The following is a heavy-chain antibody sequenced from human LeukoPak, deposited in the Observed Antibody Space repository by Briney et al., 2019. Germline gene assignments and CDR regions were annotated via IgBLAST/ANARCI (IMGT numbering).Heavy chain of an antibody. CDR2: INTDGTVT. D-gene: IGHD6-19*01. J-gene: IGHJ4*02. CDR3: ATKQWLAPPPDS. Sequence: GGSLRLSCAASGFTFSKYWMLWVRQAPGKGLESVSRINTDGTVTTCADSAKGRFTVSRDNADNTMFLQMNSVRDEDTAVYYCATKQWLAPPPDSWGQGTPVTVSS. V-gene: IGHV3-74*01. CDR1: GFTFSKYW.